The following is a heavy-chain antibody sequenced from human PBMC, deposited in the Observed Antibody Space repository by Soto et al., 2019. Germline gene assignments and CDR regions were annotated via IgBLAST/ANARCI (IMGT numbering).Heavy chain of an antibody. Sequence: ASVKVSCKASGYTFTSYYMHWVRQAPGQGLEWMGIINPSGGSTSYAQKFQGRVTMTRDTSTSTVYMELSSLRSEDTAVYYCARDTRAAAGSWNWFDPWGQGTLVTVSS. V-gene: IGHV1-46*01. CDR1: GYTFTSYY. J-gene: IGHJ5*02. CDR2: INPSGGST. D-gene: IGHD6-13*01. CDR3: ARDTRAAAGSWNWFDP.